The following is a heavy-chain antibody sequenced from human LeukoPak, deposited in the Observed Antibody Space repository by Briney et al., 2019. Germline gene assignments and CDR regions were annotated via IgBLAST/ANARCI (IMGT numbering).Heavy chain of an antibody. CDR1: GYTFTNHD. V-gene: IGHV1-18*01. D-gene: IGHD2-2*01. Sequence: ASVKVSCKASGYTFTNHDISWVRRAPGQGLEWMGLISTYNGDTNYAQKVQGRVTMTTDTSTSTAYMELRSLRSDDTAVYYCARGGLGCRSGNCYWGATDVWGQGTTVTVSS. J-gene: IGHJ6*02. CDR3: ARGGLGCRSGNCYWGATDV. CDR2: ISTYNGDT.